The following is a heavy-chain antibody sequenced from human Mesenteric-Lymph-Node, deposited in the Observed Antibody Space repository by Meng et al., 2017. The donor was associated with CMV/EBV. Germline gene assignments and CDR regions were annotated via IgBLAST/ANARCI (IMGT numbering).Heavy chain of an antibody. CDR1: GYTFIDYY. V-gene: IGHV1-2*06. CDR2: INPKTGGR. Sequence: QVQLVPSGAEVKQPGASVMVSCKASGYTFIDYYINWVRQAPGQGLEWMGRINPKTGGRSYAQNFQGRVTMTRDTSINTAYMEVNRLNSDDTAMYYCARDRDTDWYSPFDYWGPGTLVTVSS. D-gene: IGHD3-9*01. CDR3: ARDRDTDWYSPFDY. J-gene: IGHJ4*02.